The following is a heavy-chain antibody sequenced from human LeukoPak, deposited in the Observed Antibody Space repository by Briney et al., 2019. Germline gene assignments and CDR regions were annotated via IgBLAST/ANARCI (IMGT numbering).Heavy chain of an antibody. CDR1: GFTFSSYW. Sequence: PGGSLRLSCAASGFTFSSYWMSWVRQAPGKGLEWVANIKQDGSEKYYVDSVKGRFTISRDNAKNSLYLQMNSLRAEDTAVYYCARVEGGYSSSWYNWFDPWGQGTLVTVSS. CDR2: IKQDGSEK. J-gene: IGHJ5*02. CDR3: ARVEGGYSSSWYNWFDP. V-gene: IGHV3-7*01. D-gene: IGHD6-13*01.